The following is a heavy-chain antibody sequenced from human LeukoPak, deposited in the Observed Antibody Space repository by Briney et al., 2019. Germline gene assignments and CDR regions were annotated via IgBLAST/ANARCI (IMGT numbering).Heavy chain of an antibody. Sequence: GGSLRLSCAASGFTFSSYGMSWVRQAPGKGLEWVSAISGSGGSAYYADSVKGRFTISRDNSKNTLYLQMNSLRAEDTAVYYCAKDFNPRYSSGWFFDYWGQGTLVTVSS. CDR3: AKDFNPRYSSGWFFDY. V-gene: IGHV3-23*01. J-gene: IGHJ4*02. CDR2: ISGSGGSA. D-gene: IGHD6-19*01. CDR1: GFTFSSYG.